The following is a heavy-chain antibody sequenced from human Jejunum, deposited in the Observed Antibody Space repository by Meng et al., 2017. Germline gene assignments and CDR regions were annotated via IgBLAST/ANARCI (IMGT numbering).Heavy chain of an antibody. Sequence: QVQLQESGPGLVKPSQTPSLTCTVSGGSLSSSGYYWSWIRQFPGKGLEWIGFIFYTGTTYYNPSLKSRVSISVDTSKNQFYLEMSSVTAADTAVYYCARDIMGIRDGSVEDYWGQGTLVTVSS. D-gene: IGHD5-24*01. CDR2: IFYTGTT. V-gene: IGHV4-31*03. CDR1: GGSLSSSGYY. J-gene: IGHJ4*02. CDR3: ARDIMGIRDGSVEDY.